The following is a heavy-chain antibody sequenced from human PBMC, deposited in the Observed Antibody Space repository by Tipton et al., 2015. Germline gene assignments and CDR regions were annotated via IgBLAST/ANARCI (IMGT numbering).Heavy chain of an antibody. CDR3: ATGGS. CDR2: IYEGGST. V-gene: IGHV4-39*07. J-gene: IGHJ5*02. CDR1: GDSISRSTDY. Sequence: VKPSETVSLTCTVSGDSISRSTDYWGWIRQPPGKGLEWIGTIYEGGSTHYNPSLKSRVTISVDMSKNQFSLKLRSVTAADTAVYYCATGGSWGQGTLVTVSS. D-gene: IGHD4-23*01.